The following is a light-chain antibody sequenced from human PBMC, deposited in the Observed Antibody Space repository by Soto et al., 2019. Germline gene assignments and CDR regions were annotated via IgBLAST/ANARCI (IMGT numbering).Light chain of an antibody. Sequence: IQMTQSPSSLSASVGDRVTVNCRTSENSASYVSWFQQRPGKAPNLLTYSASTLHTGVSSRFSGNGSRTHFTLTCARLPAEDVATYYCPRPFSLPYTFGQGT. CDR2: SAS. V-gene: IGKV1-39*01. CDR3: PRPFSLPYT. J-gene: IGKJ2*01. CDR1: ENSASY.